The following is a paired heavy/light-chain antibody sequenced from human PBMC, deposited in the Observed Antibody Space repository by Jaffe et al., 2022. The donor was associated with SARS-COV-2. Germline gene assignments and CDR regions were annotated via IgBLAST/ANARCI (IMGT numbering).Light chain of an antibody. CDR3: QQYGNSPGT. CDR2: GAS. V-gene: IGKV3-20*01. Sequence: EIVLTQSPGTLSLSPGERATLSCRATQSVSTTYLAWYQQKPGQAPRLLIYGASSRATGIPDRFSGSGSGTDFTLTISRLEPEDFAVYYCQQYGNSPGTFGQGTKLEIK. CDR1: QSVSTTY. J-gene: IGKJ2*01.
Heavy chain of an antibody. Sequence: QLQLQESGPGLVKPSETLSLTCTVSGGSVTSSGYYWGWIRQPPGEGLESIGTIYYSGGTYYNPSLKSRVTISVDTSKNQFSLKVTSVAAADTAVYYCARYPQWISQPSWGQGTLVTVSS. D-gene: IGHD2-2*03. CDR2: IYYSGGT. CDR1: GGSVTSSGYY. CDR3: ARYPQWISQPS. J-gene: IGHJ5*02. V-gene: IGHV4-39*01.